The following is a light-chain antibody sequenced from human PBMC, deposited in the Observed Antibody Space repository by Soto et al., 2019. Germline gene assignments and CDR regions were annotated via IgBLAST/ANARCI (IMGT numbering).Light chain of an antibody. V-gene: IGKV3-20*01. Sequence: EIVLTQSPGTLSLSPGERATLSCRASQSISSSYLAWYQQKPGQAPRLLIYGASSRATGIPDTFSGSGSGTDFPLTISRLEPEDFAVYYCQQYGRSPRTFGQGTKVEIK. CDR1: QSISSSY. J-gene: IGKJ1*01. CDR3: QQYGRSPRT. CDR2: GAS.